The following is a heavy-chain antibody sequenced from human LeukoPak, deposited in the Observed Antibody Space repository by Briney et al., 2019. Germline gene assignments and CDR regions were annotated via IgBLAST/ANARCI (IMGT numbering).Heavy chain of an antibody. CDR2: INPNSGGT. Sequence: ASVKVSCKASGYTFTGYYMHWVRQAPGQGLEWMEWINPNSGGTNYAQKFQGRVTMTRDTSISTAYMELSRLRSDDTAVYYCAREYSGYDSDAFDIWGQGTMVTVSS. D-gene: IGHD5-12*01. CDR1: GYTFTGYY. J-gene: IGHJ3*02. V-gene: IGHV1-2*02. CDR3: AREYSGYDSDAFDI.